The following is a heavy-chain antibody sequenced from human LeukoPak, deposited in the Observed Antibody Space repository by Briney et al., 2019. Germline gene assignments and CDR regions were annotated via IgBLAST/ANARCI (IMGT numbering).Heavy chain of an antibody. CDR2: ISCSDGST. V-gene: IGHV3-23*01. D-gene: IGHD3-10*01. CDR3: ARGLYYYGSGSFYYFDY. CDR1: GFTFSSYT. Sequence: GGSVRLSCAASGFTFSSYTMSWVRQAPGKGLEWVSAISCSDGSTYFADSVKGRFTISRDNSKNTLYLQMNSLRAEDTAVYYCARGLYYYGSGSFYYFDYWGQGTLVTVSS. J-gene: IGHJ4*02.